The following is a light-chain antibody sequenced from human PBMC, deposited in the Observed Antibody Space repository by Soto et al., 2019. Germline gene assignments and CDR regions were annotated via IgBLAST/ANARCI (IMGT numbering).Light chain of an antibody. J-gene: IGKJ1*01. Sequence: EIVMAQSPATLSGSPGERATRSCRASQSVSSNLAWYQQKPGQAPRLLIYGASTRATGIPARFSGSGSGTEFTLTISSLQSEDFAVYYCQQYNNWFWTFGQGTKVDIK. CDR1: QSVSSN. CDR3: QQYNNWFWT. V-gene: IGKV3-15*01. CDR2: GAS.